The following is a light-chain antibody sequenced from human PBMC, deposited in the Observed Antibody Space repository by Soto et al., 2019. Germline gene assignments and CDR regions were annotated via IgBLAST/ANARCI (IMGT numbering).Light chain of an antibody. V-gene: IGKV1-8*01. CDR1: QGISSY. J-gene: IGKJ1*01. CDR2: AAS. CDR3: QKSYRYPPT. Sequence: AIRMTRSPSSFSASTGDRVTITCRASQGISSYLAWYQQKPGKAPKLLIYAASTLQSGVPSRFSGSGSGTDFTNTLSCLQSEDFATYYCQKSYRYPPTFGQGTKVEIK.